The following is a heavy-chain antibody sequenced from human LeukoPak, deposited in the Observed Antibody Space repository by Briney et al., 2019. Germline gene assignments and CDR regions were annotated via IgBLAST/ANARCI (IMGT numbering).Heavy chain of an antibody. V-gene: IGHV1-2*02. CDR1: GYTFTSYY. J-gene: IGHJ4*02. Sequence: EASVKVSCKASGYTFTSYYMHWVRQAPGQGLEWMGWINPNSGGTRYAQKFQSGVTMTRDTSISTAYMELSRLRSDDTAVYYCARGGALYYDIWDWGQGTLVTVSS. CDR2: INPNSGGT. D-gene: IGHD3-9*01. CDR3: ARGGALYYDIWD.